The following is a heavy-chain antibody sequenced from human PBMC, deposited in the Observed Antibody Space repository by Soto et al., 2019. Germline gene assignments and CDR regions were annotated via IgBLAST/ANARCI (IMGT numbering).Heavy chain of an antibody. CDR3: AKVRSTKIFDVVSLFDY. V-gene: IGHV3-23*01. J-gene: IGHJ4*02. D-gene: IGHD3-3*01. Sequence: GGSLRLSCAASGFTFSSYAMSWVRQAPGKGLECVSTISGSGGTTYYADSVKGRFTISRDNSKNTLYLQMNSLRAEDTAVYYCAKVRSTKIFDVVSLFDYWGQGTLVTVSS. CDR2: ISGSGGTT. CDR1: GFTFSSYA.